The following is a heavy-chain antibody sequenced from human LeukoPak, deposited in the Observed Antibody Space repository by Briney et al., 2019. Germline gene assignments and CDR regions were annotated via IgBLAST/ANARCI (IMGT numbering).Heavy chain of an antibody. D-gene: IGHD5-24*01. CDR1: GGSVSSSSYY. J-gene: IGHJ4*02. V-gene: IGHV4-39*07. CDR3: ARHIRDGYNYLDY. CDR2: IYFSGTT. Sequence: SETLSLTCTVSGGSVSSSSYYWGWIRQPPGKGLEWIGSIYFSGTTYYNPSLTSRVTISEDTSKNHFSLKLSSVTAADTAVYYCARHIRDGYNYLDYWGQGTLVTVSS.